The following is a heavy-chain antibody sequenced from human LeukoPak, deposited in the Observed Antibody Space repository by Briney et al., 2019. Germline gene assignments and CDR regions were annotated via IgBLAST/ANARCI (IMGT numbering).Heavy chain of an antibody. CDR3: ARDAPVRDAFDI. V-gene: IGHV4-4*02. J-gene: IGHJ3*02. CDR1: GGSISSSNW. Sequence: PSETLSLTCTVSGGSISSSNWWRWVRQPPVKGLEWIGEIYHSGSTNYNPSLKSRVTISVDKSKNQFSLKLSSVTAADTAVYYCARDAPVRDAFDIWGQGKMVTVSS. D-gene: IGHD2-8*01. CDR2: IYHSGST.